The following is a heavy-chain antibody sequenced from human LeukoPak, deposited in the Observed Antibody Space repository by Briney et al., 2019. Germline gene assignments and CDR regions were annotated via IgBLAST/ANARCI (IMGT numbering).Heavy chain of an antibody. CDR2: INHTGNV. V-gene: IGHV4-34*01. CDR1: GGSFSGYS. J-gene: IGHJ4*02. CDR3: ARRGFHGSGTLAFGY. D-gene: IGHD3-10*01. Sequence: SETLSLTCDVKGGSFSGYSWSWIRQAPGKGLEWIGEINHTGNVNSNPSLKSRVTMSVDTSNNQFSLNLASVAAADTAVYYCARRGFHGSGTLAFGYWGQGTPVTVSS.